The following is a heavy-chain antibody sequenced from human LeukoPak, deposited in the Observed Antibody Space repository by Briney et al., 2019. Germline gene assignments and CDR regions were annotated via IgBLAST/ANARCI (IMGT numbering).Heavy chain of an antibody. Sequence: SETLSLTCTVSGGSISSYYWSWIRQPPGKGLEWIGYIYYSGRTKYNPSLKSRVTISVDTSKNQFSLKLSSVTAADTAVYYCERHTDYLGYFQHWGQGTLVTVSS. CDR3: ERHTDYLGYFQH. J-gene: IGHJ1*01. D-gene: IGHD3-10*01. CDR2: IYYSGRT. V-gene: IGHV4-59*08. CDR1: GGSISSYY.